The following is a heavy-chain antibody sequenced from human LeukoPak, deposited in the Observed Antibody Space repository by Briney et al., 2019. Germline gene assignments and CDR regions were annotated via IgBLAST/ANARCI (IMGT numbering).Heavy chain of an antibody. CDR1: GFTFDDYG. J-gene: IGHJ6*03. Sequence: PGGSLRLSCAASGFTFDDYGMSWVRQAPGKGLEWVSGINWNGGSTGYADSVKGRFTISRDNAKNSLYLQMNSLRAVDTALYYCARLNYYGSGSYYNALMYYYYYYMDVWGKGTTVTVSS. D-gene: IGHD3-10*01. V-gene: IGHV3-20*04. CDR3: ARLNYYGSGSYYNALMYYYYYYMDV. CDR2: INWNGGST.